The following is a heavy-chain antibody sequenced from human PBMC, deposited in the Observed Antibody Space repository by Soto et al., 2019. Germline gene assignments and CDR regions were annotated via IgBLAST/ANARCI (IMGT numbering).Heavy chain of an antibody. CDR1: GFTFSSYG. J-gene: IGHJ6*03. V-gene: IGHV3-30*03. Sequence: GGSLRLSCAASGFTFSSYGMHWVRQAPGKGLEWVAVISYDGSNKYYADSVKGRFTISRDNSKNTLYLQMNSLRAEDTAVYYCVKGSSWRDYYYYYMDVWGKGTTVTVSS. D-gene: IGHD6-13*01. CDR2: ISYDGSNK. CDR3: VKGSSWRDYYYYYMDV.